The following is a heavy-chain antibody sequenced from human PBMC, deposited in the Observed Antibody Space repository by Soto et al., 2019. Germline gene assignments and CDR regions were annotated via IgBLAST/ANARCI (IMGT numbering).Heavy chain of an antibody. CDR2: INPSGGST. V-gene: IGHV1-46*01. D-gene: IGHD6-13*01. J-gene: IGHJ5*02. CDR3: AHSYCSSCLAP. CDR1: GYTFTSYY. Sequence: LVKVSCKAVGYTFTSYYMHWVRHTPGQGLEWMGIINPSGGSTSYAQKLQGRVTMTRDTSTSTVYMELSSLRSEDTAVYYCAHSYCSSCLAPWGQGTLVTVSP.